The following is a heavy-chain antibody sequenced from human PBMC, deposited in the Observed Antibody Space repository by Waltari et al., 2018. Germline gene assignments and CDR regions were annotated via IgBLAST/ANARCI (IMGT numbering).Heavy chain of an antibody. CDR3: ARDHCSSTSCFGPYYYGMDV. CDR1: GGTFSSYA. V-gene: IGHV1-69*01. CDR2: IIPIFGTA. J-gene: IGHJ6*02. Sequence: QVQLVQSGAEVKKPGSSVTVSCKASGGTFSSYAISWVRQAPGQGLGWMGGIIPIFGTANYAQKFQGRVTITADESTSTAYMELSSLRSEDTAVYYCARDHCSSTSCFGPYYYGMDVWGQGTTVTVSS. D-gene: IGHD2-2*01.